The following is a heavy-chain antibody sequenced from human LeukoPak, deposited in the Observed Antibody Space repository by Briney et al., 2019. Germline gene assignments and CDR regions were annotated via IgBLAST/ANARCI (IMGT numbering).Heavy chain of an antibody. D-gene: IGHD3-9*01. J-gene: IGHJ4*02. V-gene: IGHV4-38-2*01. CDR1: GYSISSDYY. CDR2: IYHSSSN. CDR3: GRTLGEVDWSTREY. Sequence: SGTLCLTYAASGYSISSDYYCGLIRQPPRERLEGTGIIYHSSSNYYNPSLKSRFTISVDTSKNQFSLKLNSVTAADTPVYYCGRTLGEVDWSTREYWGQGTLVTVSS.